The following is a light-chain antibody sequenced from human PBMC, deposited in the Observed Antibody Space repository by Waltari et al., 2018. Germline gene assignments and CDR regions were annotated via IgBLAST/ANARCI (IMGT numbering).Light chain of an antibody. CDR1: QSVTSY. V-gene: IGKV3-15*01. J-gene: IGKJ4*01. CDR3: QQYGAWPLT. CDR2: DGS. Sequence: DIVLTQSPGTLSLSPGERVTLPCRASQSVTSYLGWYQKKPGQAPSLLIYDGSSRATGVPARFSGSGSGTEFTLTISSLQSEDLAVYYCQQYGAWPLTFGGGSKVEF.